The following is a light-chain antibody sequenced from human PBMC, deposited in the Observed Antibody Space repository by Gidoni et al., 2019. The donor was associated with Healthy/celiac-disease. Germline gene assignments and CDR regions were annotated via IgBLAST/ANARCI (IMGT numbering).Light chain of an antibody. CDR2: EVS. CDR1: SSDVGGYNY. CDR3: SSYTSSSTWV. J-gene: IGLJ3*02. V-gene: IGLV2-14*01. Sequence: QSALTQPASVSGSPGQSITISCTGTSSDVGGYNYVSWYQQHPGKAPKLMIYEVSNRPSGVSKSFSGSKSGNTASLTISGLQAEDEADYYCSSYTSSSTWVFGGGTKLTVL.